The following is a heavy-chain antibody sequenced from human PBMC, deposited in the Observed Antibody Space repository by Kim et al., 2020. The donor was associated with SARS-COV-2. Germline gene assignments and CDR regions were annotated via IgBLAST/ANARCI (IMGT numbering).Heavy chain of an antibody. V-gene: IGHV1-69*01. J-gene: IGHJ4*02. Sequence: NYAQKFQGRVTITADESTSTAYMELSSLRSEDTAVYYCARDEVGRDGYRWGQGTLVTVSS. CDR3: ARDEVGRDGYR. D-gene: IGHD5-12*01.